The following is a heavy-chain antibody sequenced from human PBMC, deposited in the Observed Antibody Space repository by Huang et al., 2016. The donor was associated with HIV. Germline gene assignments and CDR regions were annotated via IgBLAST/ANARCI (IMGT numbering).Heavy chain of an antibody. CDR1: GDSFTSLP. CDR3: ATSTPMLGESGGWSGKVVITENVPYVD. D-gene: IGHD3-22*01. J-gene: IGHJ4*02. CDR2: LFPMIGVA. V-gene: IGHV1-69*01. Sequence: QVHLVQSGAAVKKPGSSVKVSCKASGDSFTSLPINWVRQAPGQGLEWIGGLFPMIGVATSAQKCQGRVTLSAAESTSTSYVKPGSLPSYVTAVYCCATSTPMLGESGGWSGKVVITENVPYVDWGQGALVTVSS.